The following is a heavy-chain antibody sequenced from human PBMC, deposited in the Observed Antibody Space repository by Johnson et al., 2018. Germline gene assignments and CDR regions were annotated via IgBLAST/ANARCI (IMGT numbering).Heavy chain of an antibody. CDR1: GGSISGYY. CDR2: IYYRGST. V-gene: IGHV4-59*01. CDR3: ASDTIFKGMDV. J-gene: IGHJ6*02. D-gene: IGHD3-3*01. Sequence: QVQLQESGPGLVKPSETLSLICTVSGGSISGYYWSWIRQPPGTGLEWIGYIYYRGSTNYNPSLKSRVTISVDTSKNQFSLKLSSVTAADTAVYYRASDTIFKGMDVWGQGTTVTVSS.